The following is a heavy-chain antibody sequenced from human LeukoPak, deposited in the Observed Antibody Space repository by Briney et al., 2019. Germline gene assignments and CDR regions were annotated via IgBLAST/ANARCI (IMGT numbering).Heavy chain of an antibody. V-gene: IGHV3-48*01. J-gene: IGHJ1*01. CDR2: ISGSSSTI. Sequence: GGSLRLSCAASGFTFSSYSMNWVRQAPGKGLEWVSYISGSSSTIYYADSVKGRFTISRDSAENSLYLQMNSPRAEDTAVYYCAREAGYSYALGYWGQGTLVTVSS. CDR3: AREAGYSYALGY. CDR1: GFTFSSYS. D-gene: IGHD5-18*01.